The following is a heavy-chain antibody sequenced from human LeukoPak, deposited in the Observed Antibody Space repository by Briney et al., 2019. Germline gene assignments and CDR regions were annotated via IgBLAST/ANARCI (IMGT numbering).Heavy chain of an antibody. Sequence: GGSLTLSCAASGFTFSSYAMHWVRQAPGKGLDWVAVMWFDGSNQYQTDSVKGRFTISRDNSKHTLYLQMSSLRADDTAVYYCARDRHSGRFYTIDYWGQGTLVTVSS. CDR3: ARDRHSGRFYTIDY. V-gene: IGHV3-33*01. CDR2: MWFDGSNQ. CDR1: GFTFSSYA. D-gene: IGHD1-26*01. J-gene: IGHJ4*02.